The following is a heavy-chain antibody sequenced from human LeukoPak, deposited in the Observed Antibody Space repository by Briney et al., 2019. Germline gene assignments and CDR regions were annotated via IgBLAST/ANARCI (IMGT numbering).Heavy chain of an antibody. D-gene: IGHD3-9*01. CDR3: ASEGHDILTGPNWFDP. CDR1: GYTFTGYY. Sequence: ASVKVSCKASGYTFTGYYMHWVRQAPGQGLEWMGWINPNSGGTNYAQKLQGRVTMTRDTSISTAYMELSRLRSDDTAVYYCASEGHDILTGPNWFDPWGQGTLVTVSS. CDR2: INPNSGGT. V-gene: IGHV1-2*02. J-gene: IGHJ5*02.